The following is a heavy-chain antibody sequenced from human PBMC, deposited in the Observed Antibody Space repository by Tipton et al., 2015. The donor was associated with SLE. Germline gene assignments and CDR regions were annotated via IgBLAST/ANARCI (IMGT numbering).Heavy chain of an antibody. V-gene: IGHV4-59*01. J-gene: IGHJ6*02. CDR1: GGSISSYY. CDR2: IYYSGST. CDR3: ARETTGDTYYSYGMDV. D-gene: IGHD7-27*01. Sequence: LRLSCTVSGGSISSYYWSWIRQPPGKGLEWIGYIYYSGSTNYNPSLKSRVTISVDTSKNQFSLNLSSVTAADTAVYYCARETTGDTYYSYGMDVWCQGTTVTVSS.